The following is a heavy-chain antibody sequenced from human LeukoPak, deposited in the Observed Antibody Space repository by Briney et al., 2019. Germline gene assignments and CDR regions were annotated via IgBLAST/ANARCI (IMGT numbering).Heavy chain of an antibody. CDR1: GFTFTSYG. D-gene: IGHD6-6*01. CDR3: ARSYSGSRGTFDY. V-gene: IGHV3-21*01. J-gene: IGHJ4*02. CDR2: ITSSSSYI. Sequence: PGGSLRPSCAASGFTFTSYGMNWVPEAPGKGLRWVSSITSSSSYIYYADSVKARSTISRDKAKNSLYLQMNSLRAEDTAVYYCARSYSGSRGTFDYWGQGTLVTVSS.